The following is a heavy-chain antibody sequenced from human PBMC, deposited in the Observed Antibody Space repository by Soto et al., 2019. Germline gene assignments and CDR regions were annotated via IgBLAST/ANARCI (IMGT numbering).Heavy chain of an antibody. J-gene: IGHJ5*02. D-gene: IGHD2-15*01. CDR1: GFTFSSYS. CDR2: ISSSSTTK. CDR3: ARDGCSGSNCLNWFDP. V-gene: IGHV3-48*01. Sequence: PGGSLRLSCAASGFTFSSYSMNWVRQAPGKGLEWVSYISSSSTTKYYADSVKGRFTISRDNAKISLYLQMNSLRAEDTAVYYCARDGCSGSNCLNWFDPWGQGTLVTVSS.